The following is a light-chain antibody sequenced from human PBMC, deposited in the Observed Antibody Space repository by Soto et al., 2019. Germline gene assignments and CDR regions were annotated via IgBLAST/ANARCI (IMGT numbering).Light chain of an antibody. J-gene: IGKJ5*01. CDR2: GAS. CDR1: QTIATF. CDR3: QLSNTPLT. Sequence: DIQMTQSPSSLSASVGDRVTITCRASQTIATFLNWYQQKPGKAPKLLIYGASTLQSGVPSRFSGSGSGADFTLTISSLQPEDSATYYCQLSNTPLTFGQGTRLEIK. V-gene: IGKV1-39*01.